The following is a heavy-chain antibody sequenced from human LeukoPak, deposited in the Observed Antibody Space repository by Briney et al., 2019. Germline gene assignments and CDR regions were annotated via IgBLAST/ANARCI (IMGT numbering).Heavy chain of an antibody. Sequence: PTGGSLRLSCAASGFTVSSNYMSWVRQAPGKGLEWVSGIYSGGSTKYTDSVKGRFTISRDISENTVYLQMNSLRSEDSAVYYCARDLRVYYDGSGCFWGQGTLVTVSS. CDR1: GFTVSSNY. CDR2: IYSGGST. V-gene: IGHV3-53*01. CDR3: ARDLRVYYDGSGCF. J-gene: IGHJ4*02. D-gene: IGHD3-22*01.